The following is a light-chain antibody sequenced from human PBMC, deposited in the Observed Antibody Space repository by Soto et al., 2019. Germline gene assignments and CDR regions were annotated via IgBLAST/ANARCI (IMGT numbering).Light chain of an antibody. CDR2: AAS. V-gene: IGKV1-9*01. J-gene: IGKJ3*01. CDR3: QRLNTYPLT. CDR1: QDISSY. Sequence: DVQLTQSPSFLSASVGDRVTITCRASQDISSYLAWYQQKPGQAPKLLISAASTLQGGVPSRFSGTGSGTEFTLTISSLQPEDFATYYCQRLNTYPLTFGPGTTVHLK.